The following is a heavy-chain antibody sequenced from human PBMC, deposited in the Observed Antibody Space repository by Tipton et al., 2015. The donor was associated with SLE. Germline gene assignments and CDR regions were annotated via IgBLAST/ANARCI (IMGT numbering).Heavy chain of an antibody. CDR1: GFTFSTNA. J-gene: IGHJ4*02. CDR2: ISGSGSST. D-gene: IGHD2-21*01. CDR3: AVNVVVKVQVDY. Sequence: GSLRLSCAASGFTFSTNAMSWVRQAPGKGLEWVSAISGSGSSTYYADSVQGRFTISRDNSKNTLSLQMNSLRAEDTAVYYCAVNVVVKVQVDYWGQGALVTVSS. V-gene: IGHV3-23*01.